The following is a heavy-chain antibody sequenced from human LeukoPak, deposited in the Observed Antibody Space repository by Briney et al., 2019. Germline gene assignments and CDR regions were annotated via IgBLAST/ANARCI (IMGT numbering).Heavy chain of an antibody. D-gene: IGHD1-26*01. CDR1: GGSISRYY. CDR3: ARHDMDVAGAGLDYFDY. J-gene: IGHJ4*02. CDR2: IYYSGST. V-gene: IGHV4-59*08. Sequence: SETLSLTCTVSGGSISRYYWSWIRQPPGKGLEWIGYIYYSGSTNYDPSLKSRVTISVDTSKNQFSLKLSSVTAADTAMYYCARHDMDVAGAGLDYFDYWGQGTLVTVSS.